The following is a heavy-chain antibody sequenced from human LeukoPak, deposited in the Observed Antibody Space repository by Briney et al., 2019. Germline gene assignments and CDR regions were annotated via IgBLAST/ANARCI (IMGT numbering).Heavy chain of an antibody. D-gene: IGHD2-2*01. CDR1: GFTVSSNY. Sequence: GGSLRLSCAASGFTVSSNYMSWVRQAPGKGLEWVSVIYSGGSTYYADSVKGKFTISRDNSKNTLYLQMNSLRAEDTAVYYCARDGSPYCSSTSCYAHWGQGTLVTVSS. CDR2: IYSGGST. V-gene: IGHV3-66*01. J-gene: IGHJ4*02. CDR3: ARDGSPYCSSTSCYAH.